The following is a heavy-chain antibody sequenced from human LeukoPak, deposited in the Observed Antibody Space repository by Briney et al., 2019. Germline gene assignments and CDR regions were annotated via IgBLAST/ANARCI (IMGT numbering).Heavy chain of an antibody. CDR3: AKDKGYSGYDLYYYYGIDV. CDR1: GFTFSSYG. Sequence: GGSLRLSCAASGFTFSSYGMHWVRQAPGKGLEWVAFIRYDGSNKYYADSVKGRFTISRDNSKNTLYLQMNSLRAEDTALYYCAKDKGYSGYDLYYYYGIDVWGQGTTVTVSS. CDR2: IRYDGSNK. V-gene: IGHV3-30*02. J-gene: IGHJ6*02. D-gene: IGHD5-12*01.